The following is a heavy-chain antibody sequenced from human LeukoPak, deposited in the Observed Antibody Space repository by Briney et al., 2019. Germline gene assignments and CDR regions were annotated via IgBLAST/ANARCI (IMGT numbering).Heavy chain of an antibody. CDR3: ARGSYCSSTSCYMAIDY. J-gene: IGHJ4*02. CDR2: IIPIFGTA. Sequence: SVKVSCKASGGTFSSYAISWVRRAPGQGLEWMGGIIPIFGTANYAQKFQGRVTITADESTSTAYMELSSLRSEDTAVYYCARGSYCSSTSCYMAIDYWGQGTLVTVSS. D-gene: IGHD2-2*02. V-gene: IGHV1-69*13. CDR1: GGTFSSYA.